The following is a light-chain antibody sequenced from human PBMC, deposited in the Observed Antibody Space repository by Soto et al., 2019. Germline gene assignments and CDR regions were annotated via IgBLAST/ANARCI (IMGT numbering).Light chain of an antibody. Sequence: EIVLTQSPSTLSLPPGERATLSCRASQSVSSDHLAWYQQKPGQAPRLLIYGASYRATGIPDRFSGSGSGADFTLTISRLEPEDFAVYYCQQYGSSPPFTFGPGTKVDIK. CDR3: QQYGSSPPFT. CDR2: GAS. CDR1: QSVSSDH. V-gene: IGKV3-20*01. J-gene: IGKJ3*01.